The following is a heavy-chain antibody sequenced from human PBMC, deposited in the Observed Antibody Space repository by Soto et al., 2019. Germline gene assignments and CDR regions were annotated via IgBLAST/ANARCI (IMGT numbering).Heavy chain of an antibody. CDR2: ISHDGSIK. V-gene: IGHV3-30*18. J-gene: IGHJ4*02. CDR1: GFSFSSYA. D-gene: IGHD3-3*01. CDR3: AKELAFGDFWRVLEY. Sequence: QVQLVEAGGGVVQPGRDLRLSCAASGFSFSSYAMHSSRQAPGKWRERVAVISHDGSIKKFEDFVEGRFLVFRDNSNNNLFLQMESLKPDDSAVYYCAKELAFGDFWRVLEYWGQGALVTVAS.